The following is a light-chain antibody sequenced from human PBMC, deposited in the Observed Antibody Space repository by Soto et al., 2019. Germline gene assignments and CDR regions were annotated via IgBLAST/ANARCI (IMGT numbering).Light chain of an antibody. Sequence: QSVLTQPPSASGTPGQRVTISCSGSSSNVGSNYVYWYQQLPGTAPKLLIYRNNQRPSGVPDRFSGSKSGTSASLAISGLRSEDEADYYCAAWDDSLRWVFGGGTKLTVL. CDR3: AAWDDSLRWV. J-gene: IGLJ3*02. CDR2: RNN. CDR1: SSNVGSNY. V-gene: IGLV1-47*01.